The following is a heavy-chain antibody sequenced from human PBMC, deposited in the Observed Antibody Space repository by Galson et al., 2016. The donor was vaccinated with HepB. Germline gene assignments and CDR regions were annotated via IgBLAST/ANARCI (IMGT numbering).Heavy chain of an antibody. V-gene: IGHV3-33*06. J-gene: IGHJ4*02. D-gene: IGHD3-10*01. CDR2: IWYDGSKK. Sequence: SLRLSCAASRFTFSNYGMHWVRQAPGKGLEWVAVIWYDGSKKYYADSVKGRFTISRDNSKNTLSLQMNSLRAEDTAVYYCAKGRPDYYGAGSYAPLDFWGQGTLVTVSS. CDR1: RFTFSNYG. CDR3: AKGRPDYYGAGSYAPLDF.